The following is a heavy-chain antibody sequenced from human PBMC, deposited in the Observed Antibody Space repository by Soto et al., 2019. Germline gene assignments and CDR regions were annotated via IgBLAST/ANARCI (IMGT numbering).Heavy chain of an antibody. Sequence: GASVKVSCKASGYTFTSYYMHWVRQAPGQGLEWMGIINPSGGSTSYAQKFQGRVTMTRDTSTSTAYMELSSLRSEDTAVYYCASVVTLRFYYFDYWGQGTLVTVSS. V-gene: IGHV1-46*01. CDR1: GYTFTSYY. D-gene: IGHD2-15*01. CDR2: INPSGGST. CDR3: ASVVTLRFYYFDY. J-gene: IGHJ4*02.